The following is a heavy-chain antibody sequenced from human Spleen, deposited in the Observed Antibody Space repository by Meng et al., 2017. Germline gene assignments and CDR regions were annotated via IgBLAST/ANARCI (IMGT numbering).Heavy chain of an antibody. D-gene: IGHD2-15*01. Sequence: GESLKISCAASGFTFSSYAIHWVRQAPGKGLEWVAVISYDGSNKYYADSVKGRFTISRDNSKNTLYLQMNSLRAEDTAVYYCARDTHYSRVVVVAATPLLLGYWGQGTLVTVSS. J-gene: IGHJ4*02. V-gene: IGHV3-30*04. CDR1: GFTFSSYA. CDR2: ISYDGSNK. CDR3: ARDTHYSRVVVVAATPLLLGY.